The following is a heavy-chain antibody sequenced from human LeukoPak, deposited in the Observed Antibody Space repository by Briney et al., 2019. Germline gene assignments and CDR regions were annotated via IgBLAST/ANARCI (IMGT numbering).Heavy chain of an antibody. D-gene: IGHD3-3*02. J-gene: IGHJ4*02. CDR1: GFAFSTYA. V-gene: IGHV3-30*18. Sequence: PGGSLRLSCAASGFAFSTYAMSWVRQAPGKGLEWVAVISYDGSNKYYADSVKGRFTISRDNSKNTLYLQMNSLRAEDTAVYYCAKDRLISAFTPIDYWGQGTLVTVSS. CDR3: AKDRLISAFTPIDY. CDR2: ISYDGSNK.